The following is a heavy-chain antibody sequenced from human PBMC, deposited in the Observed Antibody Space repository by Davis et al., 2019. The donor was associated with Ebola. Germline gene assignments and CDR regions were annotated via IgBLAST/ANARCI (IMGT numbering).Heavy chain of an antibody. CDR2: ISSSGSTI. CDR3: ASDRILDYNF. CDR1: GFTFSNHE. D-gene: IGHD5-24*01. J-gene: IGHJ4*02. Sequence: GESLKISCAASGFTFSNHEMNWVRQAPGKGLEWVSYISSSGSTIYYADSVKGRFTISRDNAKNSLYLQMNSLRAEDTAVYYCASDRILDYNFWGQGTLVTVSS. V-gene: IGHV3-48*03.